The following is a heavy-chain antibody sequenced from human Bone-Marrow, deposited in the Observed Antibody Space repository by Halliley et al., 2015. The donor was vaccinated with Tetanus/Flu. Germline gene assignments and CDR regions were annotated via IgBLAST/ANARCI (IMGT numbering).Heavy chain of an antibody. J-gene: IGHJ4*02. CDR1: GFTFSTYS. V-gene: IGHV3-21*01. D-gene: IGHD1-26*01. CDR3: ARGSGGGSYSWSFSY. CDR2: ITSSSSYM. Sequence: SLRLSCAASGFTFSTYSLSWVRQAPGEGLEWVSSITSSSSYMNYADSVKGRFTISRDNAKSSLFLQMNSLRAEDTAVYFCARGSGGGSYSWSFSYWGQGTLVTVSS.